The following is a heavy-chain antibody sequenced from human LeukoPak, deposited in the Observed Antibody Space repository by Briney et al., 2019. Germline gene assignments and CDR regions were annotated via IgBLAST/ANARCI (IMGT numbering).Heavy chain of an antibody. CDR3: ARVSHQLLCSFDY. CDR1: GYTFTGYY. J-gene: IGHJ4*02. V-gene: IGHV1-2*02. D-gene: IGHD2-2*01. Sequence: VKVSCKASGYTFTGYYMHWVRQAPGQGLEWMGWINPNSGGTNYAQKFQGRVTMTRDTSISTAYMELSRLRSDDTAVYYCARVSHQLLCSFDYWGQGTLVTVSS. CDR2: INPNSGGT.